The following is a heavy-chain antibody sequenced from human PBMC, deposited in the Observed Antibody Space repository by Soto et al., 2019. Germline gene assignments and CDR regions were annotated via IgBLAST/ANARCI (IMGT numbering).Heavy chain of an antibody. D-gene: IGHD3-9*01. Sequence: QVQLQESGPGLVKPSETLSLTCTVSGGSISSYYWSWIRQPPGKGLDLSGYISDSGSSNYNPYLRARVTMLVDTSKNQFSLKLSSVTAADTAVYYCASFDILAGYSDYWGQGNLVTVSS. V-gene: IGHV4-59*01. J-gene: IGHJ4*02. CDR3: ASFDILAGYSDY. CDR2: ISDSGSS. CDR1: GGSISSYY.